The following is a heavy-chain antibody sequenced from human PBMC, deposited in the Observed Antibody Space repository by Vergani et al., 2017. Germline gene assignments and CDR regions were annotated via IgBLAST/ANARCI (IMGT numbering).Heavy chain of an antibody. CDR2: IDPSDSYT. D-gene: IGHD3-22*01. CDR1: GYSFTSYW. Sequence: EVQLVQSGAEVKKPGESLRISCKGSGYSFTSYWISWVRQMPGKGLEWMGRIDPSDSYTNYSPSFQGHVTISADKSISTAYLQWSSLKASDTAMYYCARQGIVVVTTGGVDYWGQGTLVTVSS. V-gene: IGHV5-10-1*01. CDR3: ARQGIVVVTTGGVDY. J-gene: IGHJ4*02.